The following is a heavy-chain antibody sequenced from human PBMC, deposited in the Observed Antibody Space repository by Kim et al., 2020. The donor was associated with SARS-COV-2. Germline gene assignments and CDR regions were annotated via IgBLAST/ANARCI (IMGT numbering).Heavy chain of an antibody. V-gene: IGHV3-11*01. Sequence: GSSTEYAESVTCRVTISKNNARKALYLQMNRLTPEDTAVYYCVRAPAAWGQGTLVTVSS. CDR3: VRAPAA. J-gene: IGHJ5*02. CDR2: GSST.